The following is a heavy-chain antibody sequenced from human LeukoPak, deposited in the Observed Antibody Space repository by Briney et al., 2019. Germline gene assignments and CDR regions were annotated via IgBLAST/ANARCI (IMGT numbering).Heavy chain of an antibody. CDR3: ASQDGGWFDP. D-gene: IGHD3-3*01. CDR1: GGSISSYY. V-gene: IGHV4-59*08. CDR2: IYYSGST. Sequence: SETLSLTCTVSGGSISSYYWSWIRQPPGKGLEWIGYIYYSGSTSYNPSLKSRVTISVDTSKNQFSLKLSSVTAADTAVYYCASQDGGWFDPWGQGTLVTVSS. J-gene: IGHJ5*02.